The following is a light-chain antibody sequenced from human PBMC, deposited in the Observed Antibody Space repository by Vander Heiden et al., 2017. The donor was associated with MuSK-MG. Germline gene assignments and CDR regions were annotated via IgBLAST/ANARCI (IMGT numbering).Light chain of an antibody. CDR2: AAS. J-gene: IGKJ5*01. CDR3: QKYYSAAIT. CDR1: QGISNY. Sequence: DIKLTQSPSSRSASVGDRVTITCRASQGISNYIAWYQQKPGKVPKLLIYAASTLQSGVPSRFSGSGSGTDFTLTISSLQPEDVATYYCQKYYSAAITFGQGTRMEIK. V-gene: IGKV1-27*01.